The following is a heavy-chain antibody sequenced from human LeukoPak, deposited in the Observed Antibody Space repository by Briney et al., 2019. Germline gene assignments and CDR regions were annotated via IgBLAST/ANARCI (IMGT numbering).Heavy chain of an antibody. J-gene: IGHJ6*02. V-gene: IGHV1-2*02. CDR3: ARDEESSGGSMDV. D-gene: IGHD2-15*01. CDR2: IKPNSGGT. CDR1: GYTFTGYY. Sequence: GASVKVSCKASGYTFTGYYMHWVRQAPGQGLGWMGWIKPNSGGTNYAQKFQGRVTMTRDTSISTAYMELSRLRSDDTAVYYCARDEESSGGSMDVWGQGTTVTVSS.